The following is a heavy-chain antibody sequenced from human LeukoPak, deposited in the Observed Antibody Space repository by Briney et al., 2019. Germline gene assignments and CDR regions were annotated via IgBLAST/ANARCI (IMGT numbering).Heavy chain of an antibody. V-gene: IGHV3-30-3*01. CDR1: GFTFSSYA. CDR2: ISYDGSNK. D-gene: IGHD2-15*01. Sequence: GSLRLSCAASGFTFSSYAMHWVRQAPGKGLEWVAVISYDGSNKYYADSVKGRFTISRDNSKNTLYLQMNSLRAEDTAVYYCATPIVVVAATARDYWGQGTLVTVSS. CDR3: ATPIVVVAATARDY. J-gene: IGHJ4*02.